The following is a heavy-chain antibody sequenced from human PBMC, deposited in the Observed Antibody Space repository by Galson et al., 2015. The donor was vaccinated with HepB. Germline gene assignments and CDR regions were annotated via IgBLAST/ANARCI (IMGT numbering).Heavy chain of an antibody. J-gene: IGHJ6*03. Sequence: SVKVSCKASGYTFTSYGISWVRQAPGQGLEWMGWISAYNGNTNYAQKLQGRVTMTTDTSTSTAYMELRSLRSDDTAVYYCARGAWRLWGTSCHTYCYYYMDVWGKGTTVTVSS. CDR3: ARGAWRLWGTSCHTYCYYYMDV. V-gene: IGHV1-18*01. CDR2: ISAYNGNT. D-gene: IGHD2-2*02. CDR1: GYTFTSYG.